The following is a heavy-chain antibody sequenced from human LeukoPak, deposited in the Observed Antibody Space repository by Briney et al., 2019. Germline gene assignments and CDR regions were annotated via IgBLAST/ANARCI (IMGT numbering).Heavy chain of an antibody. J-gene: IGHJ4*02. CDR3: ARGPAPPYSSGWYGPTPQDY. V-gene: IGHV4-39*07. Sequence: PSETLSLTCTVSGGSISSGDYYWSWIRQPPGKGLEWIGEINHSGSTNYNPSLKSRVTISVDTSKNQFSLKLSSVTAADTAVYYCARGPAPPYSSGWYGPTPQDYWGQGTLVTVSS. CDR2: INHSGST. CDR1: GGSISSGDYY. D-gene: IGHD6-19*01.